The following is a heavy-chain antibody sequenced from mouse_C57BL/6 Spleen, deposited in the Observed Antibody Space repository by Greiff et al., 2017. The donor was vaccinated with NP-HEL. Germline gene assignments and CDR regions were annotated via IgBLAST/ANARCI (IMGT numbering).Heavy chain of an antibody. Sequence: QVQLQQSGAELVRPGASVTLSCKASGYTFTDYEMHWVKQTPVHGLEWIGAIDPETGGTAYNQKFKGKAILTAAKSSSTAYMELRSLTSEDSAVYYCTRSDDYLAYWGQGTLVTVSA. J-gene: IGHJ3*01. CDR3: TRSDDYLAY. V-gene: IGHV1-15*01. CDR1: GYTFTDYE. D-gene: IGHD2-4*01. CDR2: IDPETGGT.